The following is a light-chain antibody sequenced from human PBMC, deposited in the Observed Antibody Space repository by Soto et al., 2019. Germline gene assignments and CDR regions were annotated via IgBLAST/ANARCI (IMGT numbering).Light chain of an antibody. CDR1: QDISKY. Sequence: DIQMTQSPSSLSASVGDRVTITCQASQDISKYLNWYQQQPGKAPKLLIYDASNLETGVPSRFSGTGSGAYYTFTISSXHPEDFATYHCQQYDSFPFTFGPGTKVDIK. J-gene: IGKJ3*01. CDR2: DAS. CDR3: QQYDSFPFT. V-gene: IGKV1-33*01.